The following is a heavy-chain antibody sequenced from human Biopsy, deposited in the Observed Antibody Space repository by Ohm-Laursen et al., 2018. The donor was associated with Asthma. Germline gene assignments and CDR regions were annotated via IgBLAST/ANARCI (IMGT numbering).Heavy chain of an antibody. CDR1: GLSLTTTGVG. CDR3: ARAIRLEDFLTGSFTSYFDN. CDR2: IYLEDDK. D-gene: IGHD3/OR15-3a*01. Sequence: TQTLTLTCTFSGLSLTTTGVGVAWIRQPPGKALEGLARIYLEDDKRHSSSLKSRLTITKDTSKNHVVLTMTNMDPVDTATYFCARAIRLEDFLTGSFTSYFDNWDLGTLVSVSS. J-gene: IGHJ4*01. V-gene: IGHV2-5*02.